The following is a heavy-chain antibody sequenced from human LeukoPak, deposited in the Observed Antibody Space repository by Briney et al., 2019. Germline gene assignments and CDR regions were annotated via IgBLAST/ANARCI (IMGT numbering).Heavy chain of an antibody. CDR1: GFTFSDYY. J-gene: IGHJ4*02. CDR2: ISSSGDSL. Sequence: AGGSLRLSCAASGFTFSDYYMTWIRQAPGKGLEWISFISSSGDSLYYADSVKGRFTISRDNSKNTLYLQMNSLRAEDTAVYYCAKDLHPLRFNGGFGYWGQGTLVTVSS. V-gene: IGHV3-11*01. CDR3: AKDLHPLRFNGGFGY. D-gene: IGHD2-8*01.